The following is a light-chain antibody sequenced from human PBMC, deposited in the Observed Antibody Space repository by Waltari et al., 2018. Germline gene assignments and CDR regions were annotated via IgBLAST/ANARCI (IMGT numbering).Light chain of an antibody. CDR1: ILAKTH. CDR3: YSASDNNLVI. J-gene: IGLJ2*01. V-gene: IGLV3-27*01. Sequence: SYELTQPSSVSVSPGQTARITCSGDILAKTHARWFQQKPGQAPLLVNFQDNLRPSGIPERFSGSSSGTTVTLTISGAHVDDEADYHCYSASDNNLVIFGGGTKLTVL. CDR2: QDN.